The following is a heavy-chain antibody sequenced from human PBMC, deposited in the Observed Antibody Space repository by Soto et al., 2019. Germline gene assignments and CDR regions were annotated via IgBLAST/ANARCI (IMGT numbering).Heavy chain of an antibody. CDR1: GGSISSGGYY. Sequence: QVQLQESGPGLVKPSQTLSLTCTVSGGSISSGGYYWSWIRQHPGKGLEWIGYIYYSGSTYYNPSLTSRVTISVDTSKNQFSLKLSSVTAADTAVYYCARADQAVAGPSPVDYWGQGTLVTVSS. CDR2: IYYSGST. J-gene: IGHJ4*02. V-gene: IGHV4-31*03. CDR3: ARADQAVAGPSPVDY. D-gene: IGHD6-19*01.